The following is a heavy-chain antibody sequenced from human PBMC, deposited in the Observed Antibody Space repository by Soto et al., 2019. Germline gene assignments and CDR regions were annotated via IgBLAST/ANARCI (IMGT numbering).Heavy chain of an antibody. V-gene: IGHV1-18*01. D-gene: IGHD2-21*02. Sequence: ASVKVSCKASGYTFTSYGISWVRQAPGQGLEWMGWISAYNGNTNYAQKLQGRVTMTTDTSTSTAYMELSSLRSDDTAVYYCARDYIVVVTSISHDAFDIWGQGTMVTVSS. J-gene: IGHJ3*02. CDR1: GYTFTSYG. CDR3: ARDYIVVVTSISHDAFDI. CDR2: ISAYNGNT.